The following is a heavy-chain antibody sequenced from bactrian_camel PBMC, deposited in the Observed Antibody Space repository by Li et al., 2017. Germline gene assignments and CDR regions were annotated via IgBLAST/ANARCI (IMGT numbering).Heavy chain of an antibody. CDR3: AAAGTRASVMGPSTRTCPTDFGY. CDR2: ISTQGTS. D-gene: IGHD3*01. CDR1: GNTYR. J-gene: IGHJ6*01. V-gene: IGHV3S53*01. Sequence: HVQLVESGGGSVQAGGSLRLSCAASGNTYRMGWFRQAPGKEREGVALISTQGTSYYADSVKGRFTISQDNAKNTVYLQMNNLKPTDTGVYYCAAAGTRASVMGPSTRTCPTDFGYWGQGT.